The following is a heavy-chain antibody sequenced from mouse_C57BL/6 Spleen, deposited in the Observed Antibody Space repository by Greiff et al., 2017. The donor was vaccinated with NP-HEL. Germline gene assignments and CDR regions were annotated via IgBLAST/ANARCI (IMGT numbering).Heavy chain of an antibody. CDR2: IYPGDGDT. V-gene: IGHV1-82*01. CDR1: GYAFSSSW. CDR3: ARHGDSSGPGAFAY. J-gene: IGHJ3*01. D-gene: IGHD3-2*02. Sequence: QVQLQQSGPELVKPGASVKISCKASGYAFSSSWMNWVKQRPGKGLEWIGRIYPGDGDTNYNGKFKGKATLTADKSSSTAYMQLSSLTSEDSAVDFCARHGDSSGPGAFAYWGQGTLVTVSA.